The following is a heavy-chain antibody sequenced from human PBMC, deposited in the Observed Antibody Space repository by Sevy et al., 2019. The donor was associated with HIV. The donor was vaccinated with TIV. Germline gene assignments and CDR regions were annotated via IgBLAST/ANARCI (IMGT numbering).Heavy chain of an antibody. CDR3: ARETGSIDD. J-gene: IGHJ4*02. CDR1: GFTFSRDY. Sequence: GGSLRLSCAASGFTFSRDYMHWVRQAPGKGLEWVAPIKGDGSTTRYVDSVKGRFTISRDNAKNTVYLQMNSLRAEDSAVYYCARETGSIDDWGQGTLVTVSS. V-gene: IGHV3-74*01. CDR2: IKGDGSTT. D-gene: IGHD3-10*01.